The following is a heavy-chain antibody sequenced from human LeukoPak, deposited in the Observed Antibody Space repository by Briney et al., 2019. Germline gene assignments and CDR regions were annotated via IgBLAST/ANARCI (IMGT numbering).Heavy chain of an antibody. Sequence: SVKVSCKASGYTFTGYYMHWVRQAPGQGLEWMGWINPNSGGTNYAQKFQGWVTMTRDTSISTAYMELSRLRSDDTAVYYCARGYCTNGVCRYYFDYWGQGTLVTVSS. CDR2: INPNSGGT. CDR3: ARGYCTNGVCRYYFDY. V-gene: IGHV1-2*04. CDR1: GYTFTGYY. D-gene: IGHD2-8*01. J-gene: IGHJ4*02.